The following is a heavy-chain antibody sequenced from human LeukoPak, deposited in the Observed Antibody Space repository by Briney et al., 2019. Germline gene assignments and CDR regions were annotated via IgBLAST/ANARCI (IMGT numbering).Heavy chain of an antibody. V-gene: IGHV4-4*07. CDR2: IYTSGST. J-gene: IGHJ6*03. D-gene: IGHD5-18*01. Sequence: PSETLSLTCTVSGGSISSYYWSWIRQPAGKGLEWIGRIYTSGSTNYNPSLKSRVTMSVDTSKNQFSLKLSSVTAADTAVYYCARDFDTAIGYYYMDVWGKGTTVTVSS. CDR3: ARDFDTAIGYYYMDV. CDR1: GGSISSYY.